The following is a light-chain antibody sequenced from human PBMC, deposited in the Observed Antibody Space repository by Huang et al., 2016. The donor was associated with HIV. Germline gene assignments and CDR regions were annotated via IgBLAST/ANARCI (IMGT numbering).Light chain of an antibody. Sequence: DIVMTQSPLSLPATPGAPAFISCNSSQSLLRSSGHNYLDWYLQKPGQSPQLLIYLGCNRASGVPDRFSGIGAGTDFTLRISRVEAEDVGVYYCMQGLQTPYTFGQGTNLEIK. CDR1: QSLLRSSGHNY. CDR3: MQGLQTPYT. J-gene: IGKJ2*01. CDR2: LGC. V-gene: IGKV2-28*01.